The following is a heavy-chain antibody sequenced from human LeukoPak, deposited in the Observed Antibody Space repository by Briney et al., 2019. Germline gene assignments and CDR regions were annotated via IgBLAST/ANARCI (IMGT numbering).Heavy chain of an antibody. V-gene: IGHV3-30-3*01. J-gene: IGHJ4*02. Sequence: GGSLRLSCAASGFTFSSYAMHWVRQAPGKGLEWVAVISYDGSNKYYADSVKGRITISRDNSKNTLYLQMNSLRAEDTAVYYCVNLVDGDYVHSFDYWGQGTLVTVSS. CDR3: VNLVDGDYVHSFDY. D-gene: IGHD4-17*01. CDR2: ISYDGSNK. CDR1: GFTFSSYA.